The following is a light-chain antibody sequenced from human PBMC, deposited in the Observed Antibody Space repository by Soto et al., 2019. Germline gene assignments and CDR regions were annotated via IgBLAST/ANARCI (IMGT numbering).Light chain of an antibody. Sequence: DIQMTQSPASLSASVGDRVTISCRASQSIVRNLNWYQQKPGKAPTLLMFTSSNLQSGVPSRFSGSGSGTDFILTISSLQPEDFATYYCQQSYSTPPTFGQGTKVDIK. J-gene: IGKJ1*01. V-gene: IGKV1-39*01. CDR1: QSIVRN. CDR3: QQSYSTPPT. CDR2: TSS.